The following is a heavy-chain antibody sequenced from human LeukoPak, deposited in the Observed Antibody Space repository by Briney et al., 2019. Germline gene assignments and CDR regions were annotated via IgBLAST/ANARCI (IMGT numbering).Heavy chain of an antibody. CDR3: ARGLGSSWYGD. D-gene: IGHD6-13*01. V-gene: IGHV4-30-4*01. CDR1: GGSISSGDYY. Sequence: PSETLSLTCTVSGGSISSGDYYWTWIRQPPEKGLEWIGYIYYSGSTYCNPPLKSRLIISVDTSKNQFSLKLSSVTAADTAVYYCARGLGSSWYGDWGQGTLVTVSS. J-gene: IGHJ4*02. CDR2: IYYSGST.